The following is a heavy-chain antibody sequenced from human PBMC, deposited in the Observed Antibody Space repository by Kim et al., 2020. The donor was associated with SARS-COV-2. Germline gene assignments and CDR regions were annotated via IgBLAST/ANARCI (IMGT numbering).Heavy chain of an antibody. J-gene: IGHJ4*02. Sequence: GGSLRRSCAASGFTFSSYSMNWVRQAPGKGLEWVSYISSSSSTIYYADSVKGRFTISRDNAKNSLYLQMNSLRDEDTAVYYCARDRNDYGAALFDYWGQGTLVTVSS. CDR2: ISSSSSTI. V-gene: IGHV3-48*02. CDR1: GFTFSSYS. CDR3: ARDRNDYGAALFDY. D-gene: IGHD4-17*01.